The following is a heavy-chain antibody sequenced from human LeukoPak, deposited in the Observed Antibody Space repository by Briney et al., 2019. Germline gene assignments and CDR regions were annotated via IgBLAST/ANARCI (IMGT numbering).Heavy chain of an antibody. V-gene: IGHV3-49*04. D-gene: IGHD3-10*01. CDR1: GFTFADYP. J-gene: IGHJ4*02. CDR3: TRAGRPSGDFFDY. Sequence: GGSLRLSCKTSGFTFADYPMTWVRQAPGKGLEWVRYIRMHLYGGTTEYAASVKGRFTISRDDYEGIVYLEMNSLQYDDTAVYYCTRAGRPSGDFFDYWGQGTLVTVSS. CDR2: IRMHLYGGTT.